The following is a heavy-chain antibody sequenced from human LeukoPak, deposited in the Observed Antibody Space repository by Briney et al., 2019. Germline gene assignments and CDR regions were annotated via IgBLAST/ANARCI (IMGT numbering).Heavy chain of an antibody. V-gene: IGHV3-74*01. J-gene: IGHJ4*02. Sequence: GGSLRLSCVGSGFTFNTYWIHWVRQAPGKGLVWVSRVNEDGSETNYADSVKGRFTLSRDNAKNTVYLQMNNLRAEDTAVYYCARATYDSSGLFDYWGQGTLVTVSS. CDR2: VNEDGSET. D-gene: IGHD3-22*01. CDR1: GFTFNTYW. CDR3: ARATYDSSGLFDY.